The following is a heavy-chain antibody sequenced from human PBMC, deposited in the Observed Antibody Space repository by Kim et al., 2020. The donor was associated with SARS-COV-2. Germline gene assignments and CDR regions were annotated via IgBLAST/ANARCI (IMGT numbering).Heavy chain of an antibody. Sequence: ASVKVSCKASGYTFTSYAMNWVRQAPGQGLEWMGWINTNTGNPTYAQGFTGRFVFSLDTSVSTAYLQISSLKAEDTAVYYCASHGGAVRPGGYYYYYGMDVWGQGTTVTVSS. V-gene: IGHV7-4-1*02. J-gene: IGHJ6*02. CDR1: GYTFTSYA. D-gene: IGHD6-6*01. CDR2: INTNTGNP. CDR3: ASHGGAVRPGGYYYYYGMDV.